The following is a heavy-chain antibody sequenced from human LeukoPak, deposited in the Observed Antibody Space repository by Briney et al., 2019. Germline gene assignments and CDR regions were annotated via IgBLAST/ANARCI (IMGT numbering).Heavy chain of an antibody. J-gene: IGHJ4*02. CDR2: IRYDGSNK. CDR3: AKEPRHLYYYDSSGLDY. V-gene: IGHV3-30*02. D-gene: IGHD3-22*01. Sequence: QPGGSLRLSCAASGFTFSSYGMHWVRQAPGKGLEWVAFIRYDGSNKYYADSVKGRSTISRDNSKNTLYLQMNSLRAEDTAVYYCAKEPRHLYYYDSSGLDYWGQGTLVTVSS. CDR1: GFTFSSYG.